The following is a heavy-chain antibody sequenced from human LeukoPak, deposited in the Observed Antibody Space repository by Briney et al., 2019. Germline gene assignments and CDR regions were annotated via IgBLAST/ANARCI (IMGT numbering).Heavy chain of an antibody. V-gene: IGHV3-53*01. CDR1: GFTSSSNY. CDR3: ARGMATILDY. D-gene: IGHD5-24*01. CDR2: IYSGGST. J-gene: IGHJ4*02. Sequence: PGGSLSLSCEAPGFTSSSNYMSWARQAPGKGLEWVSVIYSGGSTYYADSVKGRFTISRDNSKNTLYLQMNSLRAEDTAVYYCARGMATILDYWGQGTLVTVSS.